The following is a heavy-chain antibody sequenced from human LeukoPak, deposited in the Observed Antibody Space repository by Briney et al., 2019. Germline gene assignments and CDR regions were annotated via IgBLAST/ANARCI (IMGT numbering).Heavy chain of an antibody. D-gene: IGHD3-22*01. CDR1: GGSISSGGYY. V-gene: IGHV4-61*08. CDR3: ARGPNYYDSSGYYFDY. Sequence: SQTLSLTCTVSGGSISSGGYYWSWIRQPPGKGLEWIGYIYYSGSTNYNPSLKSRVTISVDTSKNQFSLKLSSVTAADTAVYYCARGPNYYDSSGYYFDYWGQGTLVTVSS. J-gene: IGHJ4*02. CDR2: IYYSGST.